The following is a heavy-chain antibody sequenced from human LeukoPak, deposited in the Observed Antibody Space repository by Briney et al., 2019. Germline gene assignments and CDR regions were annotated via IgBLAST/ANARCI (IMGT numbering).Heavy chain of an antibody. J-gene: IGHJ4*02. CDR1: GGSISSSSYY. CDR2: IYYSGST. V-gene: IGHV4-39*01. Sequence: SETLSLTCTVSGGSISSSSYYWGWIRQPPGKGLEWIGSIYYSGSTYYNPSLKSRVTISVDTSKNQFSLKLSSVTAADTAVYYCPRHQVYGDYRFDYWGQGTLVTVSS. D-gene: IGHD4-17*01. CDR3: PRHQVYGDYRFDY.